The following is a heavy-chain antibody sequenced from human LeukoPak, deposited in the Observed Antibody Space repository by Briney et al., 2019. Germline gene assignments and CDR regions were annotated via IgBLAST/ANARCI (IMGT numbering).Heavy chain of an antibody. J-gene: IGHJ4*02. V-gene: IGHV1-2*02. CDR1: GYTLTELS. CDR3: ARASAPNYYGSGSYYTL. CDR2: INPNSGGT. Sequence: ASVKVSCKVSGYTLTELSMHWVRQAPGQGLEWMGWINPNSGGTNYTQKFQGRVTMTRDTSISTAYMELSRLRSDDTAVYYCARASAPNYYGSGSYYTLWGQGTLVTVSS. D-gene: IGHD3-10*01.